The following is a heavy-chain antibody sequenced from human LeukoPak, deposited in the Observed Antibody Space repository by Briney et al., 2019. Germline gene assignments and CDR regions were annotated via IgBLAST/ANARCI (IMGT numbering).Heavy chain of an antibody. Sequence: GASVKVSCKASGYTFTSYDINWVRQATGQGLEWMGWMNPNSGNTGYAQKFQGRVTITRNTSISTAYMELSSLRSEDTAVYYCARGPQLVVSSSWYQLDYWGQGTLVTVSS. CDR2: MNPNSGNT. CDR1: GYTFTSYD. J-gene: IGHJ4*02. V-gene: IGHV1-8*03. CDR3: ARGPQLVVSSSWYQLDY. D-gene: IGHD6-13*01.